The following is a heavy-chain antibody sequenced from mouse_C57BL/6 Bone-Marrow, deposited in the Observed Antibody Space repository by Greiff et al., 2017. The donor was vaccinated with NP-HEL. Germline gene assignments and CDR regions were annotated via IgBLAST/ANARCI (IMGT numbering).Heavy chain of an antibody. CDR1: DSEVFPIAY. D-gene: IGHD1-1*01. J-gene: IGHJ1*03. CDR2: ILPSIGRT. CDR3: GRNYGSSWGYFDV. V-gene: IGHV15-2*01. Sequence: QVQLQQSGSELRSPGSSVKLSCKDFDSEVFPIAYLSWVRQKPGHGFEWIGGILPSIGRTLYGEKFEDTAILAADPPSNTSYLQLNLPTSEDSAIYYCGRNYGSSWGYFDVWGTGTTVTVSS.